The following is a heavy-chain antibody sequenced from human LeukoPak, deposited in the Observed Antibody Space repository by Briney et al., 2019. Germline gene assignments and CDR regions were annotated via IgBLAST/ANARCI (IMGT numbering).Heavy chain of an antibody. Sequence: PGGSLRLSCAASGFSFSTYSMNWVRQAPGKGLEWVSSISSSSSYIYYPDSVKGRFTISRDNAKNSLYLQMNSLRAEDTAVYYCAREQRLEPFDYWGQGTLVTVSS. CDR1: GFSFSTYS. CDR3: AREQRLEPFDY. V-gene: IGHV3-21*01. J-gene: IGHJ4*02. CDR2: ISSSSSYI. D-gene: IGHD6-25*01.